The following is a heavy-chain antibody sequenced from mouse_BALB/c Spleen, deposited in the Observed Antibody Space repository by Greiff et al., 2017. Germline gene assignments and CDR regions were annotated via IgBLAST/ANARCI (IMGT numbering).Heavy chain of an antibody. CDR3: AKHCPTTATSAMDY. J-gene: IGHJ4*01. CDR2: IWGGGST. Sequence: VQLQESGPGLVAPSQSLSITCTVSGFSLTDYGVSWIRQPPGKGLEWLGVIWGGGSTYYNSALKSRLSISKDNSKSQVFLKMNSRQTDDTAMYYCAKHCPTTATSAMDYWGQGTSVTVSS. V-gene: IGHV2-6-5*01. CDR1: GFSLTDYG. D-gene: IGHD1-2*01.